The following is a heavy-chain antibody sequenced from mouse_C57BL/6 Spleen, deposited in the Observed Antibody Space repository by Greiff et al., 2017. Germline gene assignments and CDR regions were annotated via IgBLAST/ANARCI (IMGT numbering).Heavy chain of an antibody. Sequence: VQLKQSGPELVKPGASVKMSCKASGYTFTDYNMHWVKQSHGKSLEWIGYINPNNGGTSYNQKFKGKATLTVNESSSTAYMELRSLTSEDSAVYYCARPFITTVVATDYFDYWGQGTTLTVSS. V-gene: IGHV1-22*01. CDR1: GYTFTDYN. D-gene: IGHD1-1*01. CDR2: INPNNGGT. J-gene: IGHJ2*01. CDR3: ARPFITTVVATDYFDY.